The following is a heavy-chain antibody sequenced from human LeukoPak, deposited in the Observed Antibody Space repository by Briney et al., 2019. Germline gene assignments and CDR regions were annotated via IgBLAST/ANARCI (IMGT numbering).Heavy chain of an antibody. CDR3: AKVVNSGYARDAFDI. CDR2: IRYDGSNK. CDR1: GFTFSSYG. D-gene: IGHD5-12*01. J-gene: IGHJ3*02. Sequence: GGSLRLSCAASGFTFSSYGMHWVRQAPRKGLEWVAFIRYDGSNKYYADSVKGRFTISRDNSKNTLYLQMNSLRAEDTAGYYCAKVVNSGYARDAFDIWGQGTMVTVSS. V-gene: IGHV3-30*02.